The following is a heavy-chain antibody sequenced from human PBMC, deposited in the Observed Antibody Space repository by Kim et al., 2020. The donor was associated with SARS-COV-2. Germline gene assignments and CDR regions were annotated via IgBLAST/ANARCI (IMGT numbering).Heavy chain of an antibody. J-gene: IGHJ4*02. CDR1: GGSISSYY. CDR2: IYYSGST. V-gene: IGHV4-59*08. CDR3: ARRGNYFDY. Sequence: SETLSLTCTVSGGSISSYYWNWIRQPPGKGLEWIGYIYYSGSTNYNPSLKSRVTISVDTSKNQFSLKLSTVTAADTAVDYCARRGNYFDYWGQGTLVTVSS.